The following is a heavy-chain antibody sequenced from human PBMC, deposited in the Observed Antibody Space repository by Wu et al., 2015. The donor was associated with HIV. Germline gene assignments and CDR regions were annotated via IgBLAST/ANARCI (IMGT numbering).Heavy chain of an antibody. CDR3: ARENMGRIAARPFGLDY. V-gene: IGHV1-69*12. CDR2: IIPIFGTA. Sequence: QVQLVQSGAEVKKPGSSVKVSCKASGGTFSSYAISWVRQAPGQGLEWMGGIIPIFGTANYAQKFQGRVTITADESTSTAYMELSSLRSEDTAVYYCARENMGRIAARPFGLDYWGQGTLVTVSS. CDR1: GGTFSSYA. J-gene: IGHJ4*02. D-gene: IGHD6-6*01.